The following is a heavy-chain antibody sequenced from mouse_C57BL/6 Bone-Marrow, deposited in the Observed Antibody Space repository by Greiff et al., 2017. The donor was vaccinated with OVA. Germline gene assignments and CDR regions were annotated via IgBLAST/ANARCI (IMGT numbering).Heavy chain of an antibody. J-gene: IGHJ3*01. CDR2: IYPRSGTT. V-gene: IGHV1-81*01. Sequence: QVQLQQSGAELARPGASVKLSCKASGYTFTSYGISWVKQRTGQGLEWIGEIYPRSGTTYYNEKFKGQAPLTADKSSRTAYMELRSLKAEDAAVYVCARSGRRFDDWGKGTMVTVAA. CDR3: ARSGRRFDD. D-gene: IGHD4-1*01. CDR1: GYTFTSYG.